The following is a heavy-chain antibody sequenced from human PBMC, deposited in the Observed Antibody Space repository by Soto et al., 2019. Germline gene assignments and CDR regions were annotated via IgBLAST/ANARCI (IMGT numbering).Heavy chain of an antibody. V-gene: IGHV1-8*01. D-gene: IGHD6-6*01. Sequence: ASVKVSCKASGYTFTGYDINWVRQATGQGLEWMGWMNPNSGNTGYAQKFQGRVTMTRNTSISTAYMELSSLRSEDTALYYCARGKAGRPWWFDPWGQGTQVTVSS. J-gene: IGHJ5*02. CDR3: ARGKAGRPWWFDP. CDR1: GYTFTGYD. CDR2: MNPNSGNT.